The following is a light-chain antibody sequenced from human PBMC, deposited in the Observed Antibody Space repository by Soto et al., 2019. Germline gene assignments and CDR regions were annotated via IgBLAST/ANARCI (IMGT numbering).Light chain of an antibody. CDR2: GAS. V-gene: IGKV3-20*01. J-gene: IGKJ1*01. CDR3: QQYGISGT. CDR1: QSVSNNY. Sequence: EIVLTQSPGTLSLSPGEKATLSCRASQSVSNNYLAWCQQKPGQAPRLLIYGASNRATGIPDRFSGSGSGTAFTLPISRLELEDFAVYYCQQYGISGTFGQGTKVDIX.